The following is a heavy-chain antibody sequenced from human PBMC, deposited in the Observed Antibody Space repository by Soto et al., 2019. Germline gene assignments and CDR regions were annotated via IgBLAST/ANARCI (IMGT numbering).Heavy chain of an antibody. Sequence: PGGSLRLSCTASGFSFSDYYMSWIRQAPGKGLECIAYISSSGNSIYYADSVKGRFTVSRHNAKNSLYLHMNSLTAEDTAMYYCVRDDDYGGTNNWFDPWGQGTLVTVSS. CDR1: GFSFSDYY. D-gene: IGHD4-17*01. CDR2: ISSSGNSI. V-gene: IGHV3-11*01. CDR3: VRDDDYGGTNNWFDP. J-gene: IGHJ5*02.